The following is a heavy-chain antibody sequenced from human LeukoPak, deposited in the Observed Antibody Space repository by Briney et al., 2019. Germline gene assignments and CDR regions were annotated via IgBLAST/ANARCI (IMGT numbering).Heavy chain of an antibody. Sequence: PGGSLRLSCAASGFTFSSYAMSWVRQAPGKGLEGVSDISGSGGSTYYADSVKGRFTISRDNSKNTLYLQMNSLRAEDTAVYYCAKDVRCSSTSCLFDYWGQGTLVTVSS. CDR3: AKDVRCSSTSCLFDY. J-gene: IGHJ4*02. V-gene: IGHV3-23*01. D-gene: IGHD2-2*01. CDR2: ISGSGGST. CDR1: GFTFSSYA.